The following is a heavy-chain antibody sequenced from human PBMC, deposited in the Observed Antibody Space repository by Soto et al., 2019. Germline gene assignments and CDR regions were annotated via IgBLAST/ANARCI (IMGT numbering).Heavy chain of an antibody. J-gene: IGHJ6*02. D-gene: IGHD3-3*01. CDR1: GFTFSSYG. V-gene: IGHV3-30*18. CDR3: AKDVGRRYDFWSGHIGGYYYYGMDV. CDR2: ISYDGSNK. Sequence: GGSLRLSCAASGFTFSSYGMHWVRQAPGKGLEWVAVISYDGSNKYYADSVKGRFTISRDNSKNTLYLQMNSLRAEDTAVYYCAKDVGRRYDFWSGHIGGYYYYGMDVWGQGTTVTVSS.